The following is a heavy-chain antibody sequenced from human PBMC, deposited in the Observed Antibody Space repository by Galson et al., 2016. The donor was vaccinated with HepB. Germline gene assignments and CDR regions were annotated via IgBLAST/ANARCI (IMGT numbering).Heavy chain of an antibody. Sequence: SLRLSCAASGLNFSTYYMNWVRQAPGKGLEWVARIKQDASQKYYVDSVKGRFTISRDNAQNSPYLQINTLRAADTSVSYCAGSPGWLPHFWGPGTLVTVSS. V-gene: IGHV3-7*03. J-gene: IGHJ4*02. CDR3: AGSPGWLPHF. CDR2: IKQDASQK. CDR1: GLNFSTYY. D-gene: IGHD6-19*01.